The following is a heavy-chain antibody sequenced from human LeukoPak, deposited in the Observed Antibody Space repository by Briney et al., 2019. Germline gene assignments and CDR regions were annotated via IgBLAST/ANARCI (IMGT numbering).Heavy chain of an antibody. J-gene: IGHJ6*02. CDR1: GGSISSGDYY. CDR3: ARDVPSYDYLWGRTNDMDV. CDR2: IYYSGST. V-gene: IGHV4-30-4*01. Sequence: SQTLSLTCTVSGGSISSGDYYWSWIRQPPGKGLEWIGYIYYSGSTYYNPSLKSRVTISVDTSKNQFSLKLTSVTAADTAVYYCARDVPSYDYLWGRTNDMDVWGQGTTVTVSS. D-gene: IGHD3-16*01.